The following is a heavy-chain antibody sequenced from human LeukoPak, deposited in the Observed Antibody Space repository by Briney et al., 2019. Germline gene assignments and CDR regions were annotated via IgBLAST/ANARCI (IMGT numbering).Heavy chain of an antibody. D-gene: IGHD3-3*01. J-gene: IGHJ4*02. CDR1: GVTVSSTD. Sequence: GGSLRLSCAVSGVTVSSTDMSWVRQAPGKGLEWVSVIFSGGGTYYTGSVKGRFTISRDNSKNTLYLQMNSLRAEDTAVYYCARDLDGPENYWGQGTLVTLSS. V-gene: IGHV3-53*01. CDR2: IFSGGGT. CDR3: ARDLDGPENY.